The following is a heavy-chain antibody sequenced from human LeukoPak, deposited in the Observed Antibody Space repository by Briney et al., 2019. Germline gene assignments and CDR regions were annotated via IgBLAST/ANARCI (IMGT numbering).Heavy chain of an antibody. V-gene: IGHV3-66*01. CDR2: IYSGGST. Sequence: GGSLRLSCTASGFTASSNYMSWVRQAPGKGLEWGSVIYSGGSTYYADSVKGRFTISRDNSKNPLYLQMHSLRAEDTAVYYCAREGMDTSLYYWGQGTLVTVSS. J-gene: IGHJ4*02. D-gene: IGHD5-24*01. CDR3: AREGMDTSLYY. CDR1: GFTASSNY.